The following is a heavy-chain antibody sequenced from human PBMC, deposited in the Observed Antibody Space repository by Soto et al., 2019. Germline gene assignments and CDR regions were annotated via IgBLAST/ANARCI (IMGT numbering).Heavy chain of an antibody. J-gene: IGHJ4*02. CDR1: QFTFSSYW. CDR3: ARGGSLGSGTYSDY. V-gene: IGHV3-7*03. CDR2: INEDGSER. D-gene: IGHD3-10*01. Sequence: EVQLVESGGGLVQPGGSLRLSCAASQFTFSSYWMTWVRQAPGKGLEWVANINEDGSERYYVDSMKGRFTISRDNAKNSLYLQMNSLRAEDTAVYYCARGGSLGSGTYSDYWGQGTLVTVSS.